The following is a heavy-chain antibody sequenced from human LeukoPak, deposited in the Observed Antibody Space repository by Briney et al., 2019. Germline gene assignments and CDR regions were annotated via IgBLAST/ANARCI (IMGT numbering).Heavy chain of an antibody. CDR2: ISYSGGSK. Sequence: PGKSLRLSCAASGFIFSGSPMHWVRQVPGKGLEWVALISYSGGSKYYADSVKGRFTISRDNSKNTLYLQMNSLRAEDTAVYYCARDRARKVAVAGNLSGYFDYWGQGTLVTVSS. CDR3: ARDRARKVAVAGNLSGYFDY. CDR1: GFIFSGSP. V-gene: IGHV3-30*04. D-gene: IGHD6-19*01. J-gene: IGHJ4*02.